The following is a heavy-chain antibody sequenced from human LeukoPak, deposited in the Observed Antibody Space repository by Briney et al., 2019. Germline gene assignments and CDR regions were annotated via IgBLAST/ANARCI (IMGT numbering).Heavy chain of an antibody. CDR1: GFAFSPYA. CDR3: ARDRMGGSFDY. V-gene: IGHV3-48*01. J-gene: IGHJ4*02. CDR2: ITGDSNTI. Sequence: GGSLRLSCAASGFAFSPYAMNWVRQAPGKGLEWVSFITGDSNTIYYADSMKGRFTVSRDNAENSLYLQMNSLSAEDTAVYYCARDRMGGSFDYWGRGTLVTVSS. D-gene: IGHD2-15*01.